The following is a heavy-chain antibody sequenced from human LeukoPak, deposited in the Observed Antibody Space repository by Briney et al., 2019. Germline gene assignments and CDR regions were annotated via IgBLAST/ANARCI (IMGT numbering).Heavy chain of an antibody. CDR3: VPSATDY. CDR2: ITGSTTYI. D-gene: IGHD1-26*01. V-gene: IGHV3-21*01. J-gene: IGHJ4*02. Sequence: PGGSLRLSCAASGFTFSSFGMHWVRQAPGKGLDWVATITGSTTYIYYSESVKGRFIISRDNAKNSLYLQMNSLRVEDTGVYYCVPSATDYWGQGTLVTVSS. CDR1: GFTFSSFG.